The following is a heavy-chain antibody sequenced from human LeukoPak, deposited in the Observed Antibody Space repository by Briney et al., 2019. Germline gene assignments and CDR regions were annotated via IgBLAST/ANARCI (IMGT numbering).Heavy chain of an antibody. CDR2: IWYDGSNR. V-gene: IGHV3-33*01. J-gene: IGHJ4*02. CDR1: GFTFSNYG. CDR3: AREDASSVDY. Sequence: PGGSLRLSCAASGFTFSNYGMHWVRQAPGKGLEWVAVIWYDGSNRLYADSVKGRFTISRDNAKNTLYLQMNSLRAEDTAVYYCAREDASSVDYWGQGTLVSVSS.